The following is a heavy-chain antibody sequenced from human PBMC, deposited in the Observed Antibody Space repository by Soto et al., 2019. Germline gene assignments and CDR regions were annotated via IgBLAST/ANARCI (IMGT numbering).Heavy chain of an antibody. Sequence: EVQLLESGGGSVQPGGSLRLSCAASGFTFSSYAMHWVRRPPGKGLEWVSSISGSGGTAYYADSVKGRFSISRDSLVNTLYLQMNSLRAEYTAVYYCAKGRGQNWNVDYWGQGTLVTVSP. CDR2: ISGSGGTA. CDR1: GFTFSSYA. D-gene: IGHD1-1*01. CDR3: AKGRGQNWNVDY. J-gene: IGHJ4*02. V-gene: IGHV3-23*01.